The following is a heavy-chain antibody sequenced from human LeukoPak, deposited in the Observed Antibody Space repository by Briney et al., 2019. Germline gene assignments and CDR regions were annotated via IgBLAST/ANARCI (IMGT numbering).Heavy chain of an antibody. V-gene: IGHV3-53*01. CDR1: GFTVSSNY. CDR3: ARGVYEVVTAIGAFDI. CDR2: IYSGGST. J-gene: IGHJ3*02. Sequence: GESLRLSCAASGFTVSSNYMSWVRQAPGKGLEWVSVIYSGGSTYYADSVKGRFTISRDNSKNTLYLQMNSLRAEDTAVYYCARGVYEVVTAIGAFDIWGQGTMVTVSS. D-gene: IGHD2-21*02.